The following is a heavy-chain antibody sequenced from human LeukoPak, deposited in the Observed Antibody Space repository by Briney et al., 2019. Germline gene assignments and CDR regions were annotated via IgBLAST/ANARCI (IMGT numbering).Heavy chain of an antibody. Sequence: ASVKVSCKASGYTFTDKFIHWVRQAPGQGLEWMGWIDPNSGGTDYAQKSRGRVTMTSDTSTSTAYMDLSSLISDDTAVYYCARDREGLAYFDDWGQGTLVTVSS. CDR2: IDPNSGGT. V-gene: IGHV1-2*02. CDR1: GYTFTDKF. D-gene: IGHD3/OR15-3a*01. J-gene: IGHJ4*02. CDR3: ARDREGLAYFDD.